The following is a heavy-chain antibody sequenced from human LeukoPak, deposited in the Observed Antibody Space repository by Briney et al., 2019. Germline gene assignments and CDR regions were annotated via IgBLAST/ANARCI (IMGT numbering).Heavy chain of an antibody. Sequence: GGSLRLSCAASGFTFSSYAMSWVRQAPGKGLEWVSAISGSGGSTYYADSVKGRFTISRDNSKNTLYLQMNSLRAEDTAVYYCAKDRLYYYDSSGYGDFDYWGQGTLVTVSS. J-gene: IGHJ4*02. CDR2: ISGSGGST. V-gene: IGHV3-23*01. CDR3: AKDRLYYYDSSGYGDFDY. D-gene: IGHD3-22*01. CDR1: GFTFSSYA.